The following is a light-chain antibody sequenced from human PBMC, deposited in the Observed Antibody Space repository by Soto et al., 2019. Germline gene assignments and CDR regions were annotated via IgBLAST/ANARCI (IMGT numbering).Light chain of an antibody. Sequence: DVQMTQSPSSVSASVGDRVAITCRASDNIAPWVAWYQQKPGKAPKLLIYKAANLEDEVPSRFAGSGSGTDFTLTITRLQPDDFATYYCQHYNSFSRTFGQGTKVDIK. CDR1: DNIAPW. CDR2: KAA. V-gene: IGKV1-5*03. J-gene: IGKJ1*01. CDR3: QHYNSFSRT.